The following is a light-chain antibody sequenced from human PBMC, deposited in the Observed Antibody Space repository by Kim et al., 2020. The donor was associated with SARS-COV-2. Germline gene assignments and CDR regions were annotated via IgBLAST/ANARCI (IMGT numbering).Light chain of an antibody. CDR3: KSRDSSGNYLM. V-gene: IGLV3-19*01. J-gene: IGLJ3*02. Sequence: SSELTQDPAVSVALGQTVRITCQGDSLRRYYASWYQQKPGQAPVLVIYGKNNRPSGIPDRFSGSSSGNTASLTITGAQAEDAADYYCKSRDSSGNYLMFG. CDR2: GKN. CDR1: SLRRYY.